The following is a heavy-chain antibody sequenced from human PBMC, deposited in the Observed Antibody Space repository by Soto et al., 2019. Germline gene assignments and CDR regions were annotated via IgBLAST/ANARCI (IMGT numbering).Heavy chain of an antibody. CDR3: ARGRIAARLG. J-gene: IGHJ4*02. D-gene: IGHD6-6*01. CDR1: GFTFSSYW. V-gene: IGHV3-74*01. Sequence: GGSLRLSCAASGFTFSSYWMHWVRQAPGKGLVCVSRINSDGSSTSYADSVKGRFTISRDNAKNTLYLQMNSLRAEDTAVYYCARGRIAARLGWGQGTLVTVSS. CDR2: INSDGSST.